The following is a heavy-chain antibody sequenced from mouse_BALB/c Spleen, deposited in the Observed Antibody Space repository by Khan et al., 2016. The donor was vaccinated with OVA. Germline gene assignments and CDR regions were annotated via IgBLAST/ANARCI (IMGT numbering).Heavy chain of an antibody. V-gene: IGHV1-69*02. D-gene: IGHD2-1*01. Sequence: QVQLQQPGAELVRPGASVKLSCKASGYTFTSYWINWVKQRPGQGLEWIGNIYPSDSYTNYNQKFKDKATLTVDKSSSTAYMQLSSPTSEDSSVYYCTRKDGNWYYFDYWGQGTTLTVSS. J-gene: IGHJ2*01. CDR2: IYPSDSYT. CDR1: GYTFTSYW. CDR3: TRKDGNWYYFDY.